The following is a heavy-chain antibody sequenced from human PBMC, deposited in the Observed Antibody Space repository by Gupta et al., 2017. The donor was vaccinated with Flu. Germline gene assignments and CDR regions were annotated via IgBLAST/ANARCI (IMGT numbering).Heavy chain of an antibody. Sequence: YYLGWIRQPPGQGLEWIGEINHSGSTNYNPSLKSRVTISVDTSKNQFSLKLSSVTAADTAVYYCASTSYSSSQYYYYGMDVWGQGTTVTVSS. V-gene: IGHV4-34*01. D-gene: IGHD6-6*01. CDR3: ASTSYSSSQYYYYGMDV. CDR1: YY. J-gene: IGHJ6*02. CDR2: INHSGST.